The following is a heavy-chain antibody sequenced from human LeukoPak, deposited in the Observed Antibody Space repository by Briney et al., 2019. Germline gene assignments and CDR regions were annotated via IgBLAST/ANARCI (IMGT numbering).Heavy chain of an antibody. CDR2: IYYSGCT. CDR3: VRAIDVRSDPILLLWFGEKSFDP. D-gene: IGHD3-10*01. CDR1: GGFFSRYY. J-gene: IGHJ5*02. Sequence: SEPLSLTCTVSGGFFSRYYWMWIRRPPGKGLEWSGYIYYSGCTNYNPSLKSRITISLDTSQDQSFLKLGPVTASGTALYYCVRAIDVRSDPILLLWFGEKSFDPWGQGTLVTVSS. V-gene: IGHV4-59*13.